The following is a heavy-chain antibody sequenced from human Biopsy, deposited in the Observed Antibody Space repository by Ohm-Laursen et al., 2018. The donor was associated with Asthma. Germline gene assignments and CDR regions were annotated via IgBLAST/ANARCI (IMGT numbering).Heavy chain of an antibody. Sequence: SVKVSCKTSGYTFNSAGITWVRQAPGQGLEWMGWISVYNGNTKVAQKFQDRVTMITDTSTSTAYMELRSLRSDDSAVYFCARAVDYSHYYGIDVWGQGTTVTVS. CDR3: ARAVDYSHYYGIDV. V-gene: IGHV1-18*01. CDR1: GYTFNSAG. D-gene: IGHD3-10*01. CDR2: ISVYNGNT. J-gene: IGHJ6*02.